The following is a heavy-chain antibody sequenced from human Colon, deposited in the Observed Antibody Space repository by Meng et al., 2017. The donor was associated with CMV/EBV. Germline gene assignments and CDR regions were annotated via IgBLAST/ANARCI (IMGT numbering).Heavy chain of an antibody. CDR2: IYHSGTT. CDR1: GASTASDNS. V-gene: IGHV4-4*01. D-gene: IGHD5-18*01. J-gene: IGHJ5*02. CDR3: AKIPLGYSLSPLVGLDP. Sequence: QRRREESCHGLVTPARSLSPSGSVSGASTASDNSWTCARQPPGKGLEWIGEIYHSGTTNYNPSLKSRVTISVDKSKNQVSLNLSSVTAADTAVYFCAKIPLGYSLSPLVGLDPWGQGTLVTVSS.